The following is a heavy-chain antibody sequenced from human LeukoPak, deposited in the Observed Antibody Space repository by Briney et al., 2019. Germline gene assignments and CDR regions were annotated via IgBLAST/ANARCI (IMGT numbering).Heavy chain of an antibody. CDR3: AKLPSGSYFDSDY. CDR2: ISTRGSST. V-gene: IGHV3-23*01. Sequence: GASLRLSCAASGLTFSSYVMSWVRQAPGKGLEWVSAISTRGSSTNYADSVKGRFTISRDNSKNTLYLQMNSLRAEDTAVYYCAKLPSGSYFDSDYRGQGTLVTVSS. J-gene: IGHJ4*02. D-gene: IGHD1-26*01. CDR1: GLTFSSYV.